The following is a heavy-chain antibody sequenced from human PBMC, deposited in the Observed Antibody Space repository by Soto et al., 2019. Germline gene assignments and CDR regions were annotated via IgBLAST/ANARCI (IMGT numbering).Heavy chain of an antibody. V-gene: IGHV4-59*08. CDR3: ARQVGGCAPWYFAY. J-gene: IGHJ4*02. CDR1: GGSISSYY. Sequence: SETLSLTCTVSGGSISSYYWSWIRQPPGKGLEWIGYIYYSGSTNYNPSLKSRVTISVDTSKNQFSLKLSPVTAADTAVYYCARQVGGCAPWYFAYWGQGTLVTVSS. D-gene: IGHD6-19*01. CDR2: IYYSGST.